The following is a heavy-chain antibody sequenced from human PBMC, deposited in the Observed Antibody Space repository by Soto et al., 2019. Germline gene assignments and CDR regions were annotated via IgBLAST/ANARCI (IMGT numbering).Heavy chain of an antibody. CDR1: GYSFSTYG. D-gene: IGHD1-20*01. J-gene: IGHJ4*02. Sequence: QVQLVESGGGVVQPGRSLRLSCAASGYSFSTYGMHWVRQAPGKGLEWIIFISYYGSNKFYLDSIKGRFSISRDNSRNTLSLQMDSLRPEDTATYYCAKVGGNWNPDYWGQGTLVTVSS. CDR3: AKVGGNWNPDY. V-gene: IGHV3-30*18. CDR2: ISYYGSNK.